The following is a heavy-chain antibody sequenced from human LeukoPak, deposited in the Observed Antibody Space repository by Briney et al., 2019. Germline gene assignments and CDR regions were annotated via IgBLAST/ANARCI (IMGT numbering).Heavy chain of an antibody. CDR2: IIPIFGTA. CDR3: ARAGGYNPTYGMDV. D-gene: IGHD5-18*01. V-gene: IGHV1-69*13. J-gene: IGHJ6*04. Sequence: SVKVSCKASGGTFSSYAISWVRQAPGQGLEWMGGIIPIFGTANYAQRFQGRVTITADESTSTASMELSSLRSEDTAVYYCARAGGYNPTYGMDVWGKGTTVTVSS. CDR1: GGTFSSYA.